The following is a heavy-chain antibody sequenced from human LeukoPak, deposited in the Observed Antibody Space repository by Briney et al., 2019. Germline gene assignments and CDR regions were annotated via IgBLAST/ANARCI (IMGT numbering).Heavy chain of an antibody. V-gene: IGHV4-59*01. CDR3: ARALTYYDILTGYYRGNWFDP. CDR1: GGSISSYY. Sequence: SETLSLTCTVSGGSISSYYWSWIRQPPGKGLEWIGYIYYSGSTNYNPSLKSRVTISVDTSKNQFSLKLSSVTAADTAVYYCARALTYYDILTGYYRGNWFDPWGQGALVTVSS. D-gene: IGHD3-9*01. J-gene: IGHJ5*02. CDR2: IYYSGST.